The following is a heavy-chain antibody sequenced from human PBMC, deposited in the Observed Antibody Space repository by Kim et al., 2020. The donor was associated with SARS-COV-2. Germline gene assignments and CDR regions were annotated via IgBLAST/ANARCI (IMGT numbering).Heavy chain of an antibody. Sequence: SETLSLTCTVAGDSISSSTHYWAWIRQPPGEGLEWIGSIYYSGITGYNPSLKNRVTMSVDTSKNQFSLKVTSVTAADMAVYYCARQRDSWRNYFDYWGQGSLVTVSS. J-gene: IGHJ4*02. CDR1: GDSISSSTHY. V-gene: IGHV4-39*01. D-gene: IGHD4-4*01. CDR3: ARQRDSWRNYFDY. CDR2: IYYSGIT.